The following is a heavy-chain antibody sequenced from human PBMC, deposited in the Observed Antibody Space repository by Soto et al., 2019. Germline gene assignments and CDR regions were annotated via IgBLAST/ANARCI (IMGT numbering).Heavy chain of an antibody. D-gene: IGHD3-10*01. Sequence: LRLSCSASGFTFSSYAMHWVRQAPGKGLEYVSAISSSGGSTYYADSVKGRFTISRDNSKNTLYLQMSSLRAEDTAVYYCVKDPAYYYGSGTYPYYHGMDVWGQGTTVTVSS. CDR1: GFTFSSYA. J-gene: IGHJ6*02. CDR3: VKDPAYYYGSGTYPYYHGMDV. CDR2: ISSSGGST. V-gene: IGHV3-64D*06.